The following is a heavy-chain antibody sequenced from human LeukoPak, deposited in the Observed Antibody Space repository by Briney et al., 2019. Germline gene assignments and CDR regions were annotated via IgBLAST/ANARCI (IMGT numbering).Heavy chain of an antibody. Sequence: GGSLRLSCVASGFTFSTYWMSWVRQAPGKGLEWVANIKQDGSKNYYVESVKGRFTISRDNAKNSLYLQMNSLRVEDTAVYYCARSPMVRGIIAHFDDWGQGTLVTVSS. J-gene: IGHJ4*02. D-gene: IGHD3-10*01. CDR2: IKQDGSKN. CDR3: ARSPMVRGIIAHFDD. CDR1: GFTFSTYW. V-gene: IGHV3-7*01.